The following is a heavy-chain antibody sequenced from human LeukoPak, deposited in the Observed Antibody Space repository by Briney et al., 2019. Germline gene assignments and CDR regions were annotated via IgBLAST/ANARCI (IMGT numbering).Heavy chain of an antibody. CDR2: ISSSSSTI. CDR3: AREYEKLPPWGGAFDI. D-gene: IGHD2-15*01. Sequence: GGSLRLSCAASGFTFSSYSMNWVRQAPGKGLEWVSYISSSSSTIYYADSVKGRFTISRDNAKNSLYLQTNSLRAEDTAVYYCAREYEKLPPWGGAFDIWGQGTMVTVSS. J-gene: IGHJ3*02. CDR1: GFTFSSYS. V-gene: IGHV3-48*01.